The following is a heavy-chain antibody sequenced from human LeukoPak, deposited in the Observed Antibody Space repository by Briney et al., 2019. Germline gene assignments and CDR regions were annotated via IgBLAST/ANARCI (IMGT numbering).Heavy chain of an antibody. V-gene: IGHV3-7*01. CDR2: IKQDGSEK. J-gene: IGHJ6*02. CDR1: GFTFSSYW. CDR3: ARGFDCSSTSCSCMDV. Sequence: TGGSLRLSCAASGFTFSSYWMYWVRQAPGKGPEWVANIKQDGSEKYYVDSVKGRFTISRNNAKNSLYLQMNSLRAEDTAVYYCARGFDCSSTSCSCMDVWGQGTTVTVSS. D-gene: IGHD2-2*01.